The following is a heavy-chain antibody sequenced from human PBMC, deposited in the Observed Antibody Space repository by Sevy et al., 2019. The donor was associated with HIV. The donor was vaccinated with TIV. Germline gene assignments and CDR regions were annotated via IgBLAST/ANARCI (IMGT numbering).Heavy chain of an antibody. J-gene: IGHJ1*01. CDR1: GYTFTGYY. D-gene: IGHD2-15*01. V-gene: IGHV1-2*02. CDR3: AREGSVVPEYFQH. CDR2: INPNSGGT. Sequence: ASVKVSCKASGYTFTGYYMHWVRQAPGQGLEWMGWINPNSGGTNYAQKFQGRVTMTRDTSISTDYMELSRLRSDETVVYYCAREGSVVPEYFQHWGQGTLVTVSS.